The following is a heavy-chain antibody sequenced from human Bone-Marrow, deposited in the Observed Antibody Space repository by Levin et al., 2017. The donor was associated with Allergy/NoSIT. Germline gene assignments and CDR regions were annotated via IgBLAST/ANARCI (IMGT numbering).Heavy chain of an antibody. CDR1: GFTFSSYS. V-gene: IGHV3-21*01. J-gene: IGHJ4*02. CDR2: ISSRGDDM. CDR3: ATCSPSCQKGSFPY. D-gene: IGHD2-2*01. Sequence: KPGGSLRLSCVASGFTFSSYSMIWVRQPPGKGLEWVSSISSRGDDMASADSVKGRFTISRDNAKNSLYLQMNSLSADDTSVYYCATCSPSCQKGSFPYWGQGTLVTVSS.